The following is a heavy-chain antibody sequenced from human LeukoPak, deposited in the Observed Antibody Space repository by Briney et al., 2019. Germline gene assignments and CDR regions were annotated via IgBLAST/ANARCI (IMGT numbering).Heavy chain of an antibody. J-gene: IGHJ4*02. CDR3: ARDRPPPWNNDILTGYSDY. CDR1: GFTLSSYS. V-gene: IGHV3-21*01. D-gene: IGHD3-9*01. CDR2: ISSSSSYI. Sequence: GGSLRLSCAASGFTLSSYSMIWVRQAPGKGLEWVSSISSSSSYIYYADSVKGRFTISRDNAKNSLYLQMNSLRAEDTAVYYCARDRPPPWNNDILTGYSDYWGQGTLVTVSS.